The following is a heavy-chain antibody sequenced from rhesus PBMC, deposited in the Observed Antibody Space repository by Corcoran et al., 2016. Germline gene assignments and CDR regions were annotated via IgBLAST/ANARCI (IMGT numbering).Heavy chain of an antibody. D-gene: IGHD2-2*01. J-gene: IGHJ4*01. V-gene: IGHV4-122*02. Sequence: QVQLQESGPGLVKPSETLSLTCAVSGGSISSGYYYWSWIRQPPGKGLEWIGYITYSGSTSYNPSLKSRVTISRDTSKNQFSLNLRSVTAADTAVYYCARDRIAFDYWGQGVLVTVSS. CDR1: GGSISSGYYY. CDR3: ARDRIAFDY. CDR2: ITYSGST.